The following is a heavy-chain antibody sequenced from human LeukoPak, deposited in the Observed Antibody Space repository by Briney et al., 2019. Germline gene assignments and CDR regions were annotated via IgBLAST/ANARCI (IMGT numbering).Heavy chain of an antibody. D-gene: IGHD6-13*01. Sequence: ASVKVSCKASGYTFSDFGITWVRQAPGQGPEWMGWIKIGEGTTHSTQKFQDRVSMTRDRSSNTAFLELRSLRSDDTAVYFCSRSFYSSSWYYFDLWGQGTLVTVSS. CDR2: IKIGEGTT. J-gene: IGHJ4*02. CDR1: GYTFSDFG. CDR3: SRSFYSSSWYYFDL. V-gene: IGHV1-18*01.